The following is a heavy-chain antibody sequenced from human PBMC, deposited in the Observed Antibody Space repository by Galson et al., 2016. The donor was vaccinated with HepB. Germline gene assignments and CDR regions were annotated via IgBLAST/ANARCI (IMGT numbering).Heavy chain of an antibody. V-gene: IGHV4-34*01. CDR3: ARNFGKTQGY. CDR2: INQDRTT. CDR1: GGSVSGYY. J-gene: IGHJ4*02. Sequence: SETLSLTCAVYGGSVSGYYWSWIRQPPGKGLEWIGEINQDRTTNYNPSLKSRVTISIDTSKNQFAGNLSSVTAADTAVYYCARNFGKTQGYWGQGTLVTVSS. D-gene: IGHD3-10*01.